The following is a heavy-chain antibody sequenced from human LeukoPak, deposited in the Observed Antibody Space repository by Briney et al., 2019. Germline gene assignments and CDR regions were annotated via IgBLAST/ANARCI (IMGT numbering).Heavy chain of an antibody. V-gene: IGHV4-38-2*02. D-gene: IGHD5-12*01. Sequence: SETLSLTCTVSGYSISSGYYCWCIRHPPRKGQGWSGSIYHSGSTYYNPPPKSRATTSVDTTNNQFSLMMLSVPAAAAAAYYCPRDSRGYVPKFDYWGPRTLFTVSS. CDR1: GYSISSGYY. J-gene: IGHJ4*02. CDR3: PRDSRGYVPKFDY. CDR2: IYHSGST.